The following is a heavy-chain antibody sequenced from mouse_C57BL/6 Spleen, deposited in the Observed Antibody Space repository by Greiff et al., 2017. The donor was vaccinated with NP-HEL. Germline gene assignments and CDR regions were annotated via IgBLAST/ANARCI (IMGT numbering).Heavy chain of an antibody. CDR3: AISPAYYSNYRFAY. Sequence: QVQLQQPGAELVKPGASVKVSCKASGYTFTSYWMHWVKQRPGQGLEWIGRIHPSDSDTNYNQKFKGKATLTVDKSSSTAYMQRSSLTSEDSAVYYCAISPAYYSNYRFAYWGQGTLVTVSA. CDR1: GYTFTSYW. J-gene: IGHJ3*01. V-gene: IGHV1-74*01. D-gene: IGHD2-5*01. CDR2: IHPSDSDT.